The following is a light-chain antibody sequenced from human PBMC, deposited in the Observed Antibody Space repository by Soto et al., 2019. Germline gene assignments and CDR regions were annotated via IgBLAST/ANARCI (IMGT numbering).Light chain of an antibody. CDR2: GVS. CDR3: CSYAGVNTFYV. Sequence: QSVLPQPASVSGSPGQSITISCTGTSSDVGSYNLVSWYQQHPGKAPKLMIYGVSKRPSGVSDRFSGSKSGDTASLTISGLQAEDEADYYCCSYAGVNTFYVFGTGTKVTVL. V-gene: IGLV2-23*02. CDR1: SSDVGSYNL. J-gene: IGLJ1*01.